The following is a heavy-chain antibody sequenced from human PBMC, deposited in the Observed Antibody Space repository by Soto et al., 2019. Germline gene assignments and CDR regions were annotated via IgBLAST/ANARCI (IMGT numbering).Heavy chain of an antibody. J-gene: IGHJ6*02. CDR2: ISAYNGNT. CDR3: ARSRAYGSGSYYSPPIYYYYYGMDV. V-gene: IGHV1-18*04. CDR1: GYTFTSYG. Sequence: ASVKVSCKASGYTFTSYGISWVRQAPGQGLEWMGWISAYNGNTNYAQKLQGRVTMTTDTSTSTAYMELRSLGSDDTAVYYCARSRAYGSGSYYSPPIYYYYYGMDVWGQGTTVTVSS. D-gene: IGHD3-10*01.